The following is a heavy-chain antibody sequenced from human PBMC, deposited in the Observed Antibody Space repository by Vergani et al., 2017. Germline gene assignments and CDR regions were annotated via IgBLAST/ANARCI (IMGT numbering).Heavy chain of an antibody. J-gene: IGHJ3*02. CDR3: AKESVDYGGNIYAFDI. Sequence: EVQLVESGGGLVQPGRSLRLSCAASGFTFDDYAMHWVRQAPGKGLEWVSGISWNSGSIGYADSVKGRFTISRDNAKNSLYLQMNSLRAEDTALYYCAKESVDYGGNIYAFDIWGQGTMVTVSS. D-gene: IGHD4-23*01. CDR2: ISWNSGSI. V-gene: IGHV3-9*01. CDR1: GFTFDDYA.